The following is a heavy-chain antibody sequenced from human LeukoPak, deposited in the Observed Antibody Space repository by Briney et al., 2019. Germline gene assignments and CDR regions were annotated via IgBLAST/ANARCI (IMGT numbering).Heavy chain of an antibody. CDR1: GGSISSGDYY. Sequence: SETLSLTCTVSGGSISSGDYYWSWIRQPPGKGLEWIGCIYYSGSTYYNPSLKSRVTISVDTSKNQFSLKLSSVTAADTAVYYCARGGSSSWYSAFDIWGQGTMVTVSS. CDR3: ARGGSSSWYSAFDI. D-gene: IGHD6-13*01. J-gene: IGHJ3*02. V-gene: IGHV4-30-4*01. CDR2: IYYSGST.